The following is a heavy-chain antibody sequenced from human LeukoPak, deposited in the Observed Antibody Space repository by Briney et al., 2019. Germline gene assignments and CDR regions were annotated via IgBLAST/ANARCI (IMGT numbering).Heavy chain of an antibody. D-gene: IGHD3-10*01. CDR2: IRYDGSNK. J-gene: IGHJ6*02. CDR1: GFTFSSYG. V-gene: IGHV3-30*02. CDR3: AKEGSSGSYYNVLYYGMDV. Sequence: GGSLRLSCASSGFTFSSYGKHWVRQAPGKGLEWVAFIRYDGSNKYYADSVKGRFTISRDNSKNTLYLQMNSLRAEDTAVYYCAKEGSSGSYYNVLYYGMDVWGQGTTVTVSS.